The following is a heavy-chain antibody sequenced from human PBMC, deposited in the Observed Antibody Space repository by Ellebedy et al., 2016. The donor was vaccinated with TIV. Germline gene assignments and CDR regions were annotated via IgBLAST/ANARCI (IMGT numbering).Heavy chain of an antibody. J-gene: IGHJ4*02. CDR3: ARDMIDGGY. D-gene: IGHD3-22*01. Sequence: SVKVSCXASGGTFSSYAISWVRQAPGQGLEWMGRIIPILGTANYAQKLQGRVTITADESTSTAYMELSSLRSEDTAVYYCARDMIDGGYWGQGTLVTVSS. V-gene: IGHV1-69*11. CDR2: IIPILGTA. CDR1: GGTFSSYA.